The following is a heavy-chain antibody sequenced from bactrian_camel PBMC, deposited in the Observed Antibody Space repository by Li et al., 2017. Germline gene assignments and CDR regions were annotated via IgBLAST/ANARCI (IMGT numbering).Heavy chain of an antibody. CDR2: IISSGDLT. Sequence: VQLVESGGGLVQPGGSLRLSCAASGFTISNYTMTWVRQFPGKGLEWVSGIISSGDLTWYADSVKGRFTISRDNAKNTHYLQLNSLKTEDTAMYYCAHPSDYCSDSWFKLTGIREGSFGSWGQGTQVTVS. CDR1: GFTISNYT. D-gene: IGHD3*01. CDR3: AHPSDYCSDSWFKLTGIREGSFGS. J-gene: IGHJ6*01. V-gene: IGHV3S42*01.